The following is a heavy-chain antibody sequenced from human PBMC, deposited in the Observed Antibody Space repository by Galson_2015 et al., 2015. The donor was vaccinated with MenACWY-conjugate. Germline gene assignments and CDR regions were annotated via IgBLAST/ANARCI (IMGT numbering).Heavy chain of an antibody. Sequence: SLRLSCAASGFSVSSNFMTWVRRAPGKGLEWVSVIYSDALGATTHYSDSVKGRFTSSRDNSKNTLYLQMNSLRVEDTAVYYCAREGRHVGSYSDLDYWGQGTLATVSS. CDR2: IYSDALGATT. J-gene: IGHJ4*02. V-gene: IGHV3-53*01. CDR1: GFSVSSNF. CDR3: AREGRHVGSYSDLDY. D-gene: IGHD1-26*01.